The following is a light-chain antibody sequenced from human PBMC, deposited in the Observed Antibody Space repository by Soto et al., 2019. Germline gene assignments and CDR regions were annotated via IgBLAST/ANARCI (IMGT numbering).Light chain of an antibody. CDR3: QQYGSSPQT. V-gene: IGKV3-20*01. CDR1: QTVTSSY. J-gene: IGKJ1*01. CDR2: GAS. Sequence: DIVLTQSPGTLSLSPVERATLSCMASQTVTSSYLAWYQQKPGQAPRLLIYGASSRATGIPDRFSGSGSGTDFTLTISRLEPEDFAVYYCQQYGSSPQTFGQGTKVDIK.